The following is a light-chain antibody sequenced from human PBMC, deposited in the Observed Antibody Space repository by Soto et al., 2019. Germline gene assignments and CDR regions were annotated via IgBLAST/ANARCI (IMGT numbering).Light chain of an antibody. J-gene: IGKJ2*02. CDR1: QSVTSNF. CDR2: GAS. CDR3: QQYGRSPRMCT. Sequence: EIVLTQSPGTLSLSPGERATLSCRASQSVTSNFLAWYQQKPGQAPRLLIYGASTRAAGVPDRFSGSGSGTDFTLTITRLEPEDVAVYYCQQYGRSPRMCTFGQGTKLGVK. V-gene: IGKV3-20*01.